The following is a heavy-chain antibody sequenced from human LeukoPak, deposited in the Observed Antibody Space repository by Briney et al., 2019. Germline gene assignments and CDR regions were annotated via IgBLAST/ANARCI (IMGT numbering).Heavy chain of an antibody. J-gene: IGHJ4*02. CDR3: ARMAAAGIGYFDY. CDR2: ISSSSSYI. CDR1: GFTFSSYS. Sequence: GGSLRLSCAASGFTFSSYSMNWVRQAPGKGLEWVSSISSSSSYIYYADSVKGRFTISRDNAKNSLYLQMNSLRAEDTAVYCCARMAAAGIGYFDYWGQGTLVTACS. D-gene: IGHD6-13*01. V-gene: IGHV3-21*01.